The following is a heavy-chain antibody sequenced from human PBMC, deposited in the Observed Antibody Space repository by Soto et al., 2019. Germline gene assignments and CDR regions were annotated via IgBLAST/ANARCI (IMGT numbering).Heavy chain of an antibody. CDR3: ALTIPSSEYYYYGMDV. CDR2: INAGNGNT. CDR1: GYTFTRCT. Sequence: ASVKVSCKASGYTFTRCTMHWVRQAPGQRLEWMGWINAGNGNTRYSQNFQGRVTITRDTSASTAYMELSSLRSEDTAVYYCALTIPSSEYYYYGMDVWGQGTTVTVSS. J-gene: IGHJ6*02. V-gene: IGHV1-3*01. D-gene: IGHD3-3*01.